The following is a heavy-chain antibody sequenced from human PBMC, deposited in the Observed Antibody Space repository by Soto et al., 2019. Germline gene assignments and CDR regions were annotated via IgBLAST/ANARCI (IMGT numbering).Heavy chain of an antibody. D-gene: IGHD3-22*01. CDR1: GFTFSSYG. J-gene: IGHJ6*02. CDR3: AKDRYYYDSSGYYYGVNYYYGMDV. V-gene: IGHV3-30*18. Sequence: ESGGGVVQPGRSLRLSCAASGFTFSSYGMHWVRQAPGKGLEWVAVISYDGSNKYYADSVKGRFTISRDNSKNTLYLQMNSLRAEDTAVYYCAKDRYYYDSSGYYYGVNYYYGMDVWGQGTTVTVSS. CDR2: ISYDGSNK.